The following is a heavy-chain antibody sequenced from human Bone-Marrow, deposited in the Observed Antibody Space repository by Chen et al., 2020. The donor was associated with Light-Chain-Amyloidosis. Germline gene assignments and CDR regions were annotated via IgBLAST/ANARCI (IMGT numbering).Heavy chain of an antibody. CDR1: GYTFPNYW. CDR2: ISPDDSDA. CDR3: ARRRDGYNFDY. Sequence: EVQLEQSGPEVKKPGESLKISCKGSGYTFPNYWIGWVRQMPGKGLEWMGVISPDDSDARYSPSFAGQVPISADKSITTAYLQWRSLKASDTAMYYCARRRDGYNFDYWGPGTLVTVSS. J-gene: IGHJ4*02. D-gene: IGHD5-12*01. V-gene: IGHV5-51*01.